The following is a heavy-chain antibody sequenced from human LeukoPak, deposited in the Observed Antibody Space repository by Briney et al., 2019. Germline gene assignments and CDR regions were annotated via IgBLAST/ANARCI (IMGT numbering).Heavy chain of an antibody. CDR3: ARGRERWLQWWFDP. D-gene: IGHD5-24*01. CDR2: IYYSGST. V-gene: IGHV4-59*01. CDR1: GGSISSYY. J-gene: IGHJ5*02. Sequence: SETLSLTCTVSGGSISSYYWSWIRQPPGKGLEWIGYIYYSGSTNYNPSLKSRVTISVDTSKNQFSLKLSSVTAADTAVYYCARGRERWLQWWFDPWGQGTLVTVSS.